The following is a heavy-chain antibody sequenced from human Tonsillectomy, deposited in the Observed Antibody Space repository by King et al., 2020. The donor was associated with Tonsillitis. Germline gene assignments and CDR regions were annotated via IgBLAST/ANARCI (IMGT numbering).Heavy chain of an antibody. CDR1: GYTFTGYY. Sequence: VQLVQSGAEVKKPGASVKVSCKASGYTFTGYYIHWVRQAPGQGLEWMGWINPYSGDTNYAQNFQGGATMTRDTSITTAYMELSRLTSDDTAVYYCARGRYCSGGSCYSHFDYWGQGTLVTVSS. J-gene: IGHJ4*02. CDR2: INPYSGDT. D-gene: IGHD2-15*01. CDR3: ARGRYCSGGSCYSHFDY. V-gene: IGHV1-2*02.